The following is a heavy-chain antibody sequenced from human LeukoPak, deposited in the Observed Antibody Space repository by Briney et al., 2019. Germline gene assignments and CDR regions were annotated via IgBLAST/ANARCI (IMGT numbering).Heavy chain of an antibody. CDR3: ANTGSYSVY. CDR1: GLTFRTYG. J-gene: IGHJ4*02. V-gene: IGHV3-23*01. CDR2: ITSSGTT. D-gene: IGHD1-26*01. Sequence: GGSLRLSCAASGLTFRTYGMGWVRQAPGKGLEWVSSITSSGTTNYADSVKDRFVISRDNSKDTLFLQMNSLRVEDTAVYYCANTGSYSVYWGQGTLVTVSS.